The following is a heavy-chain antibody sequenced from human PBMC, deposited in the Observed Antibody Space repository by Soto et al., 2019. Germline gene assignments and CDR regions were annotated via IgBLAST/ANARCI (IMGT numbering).Heavy chain of an antibody. CDR1: GFTFSSYW. CDR2: IKQDGSEK. CDR3: ARNTYYDYIWGSSYYMDV. J-gene: IGHJ6*03. Sequence: GGFLRLSCAASGFTFSSYWMSWVRQAPGKGLEWVANIKQDGSEKYYVDSVKGRFTISRDNAKNSLYLQMNSLRAEDTAVYYCARNTYYDYIWGSSYYMDVWGKGTTVTVSS. D-gene: IGHD3-16*01. V-gene: IGHV3-7*01.